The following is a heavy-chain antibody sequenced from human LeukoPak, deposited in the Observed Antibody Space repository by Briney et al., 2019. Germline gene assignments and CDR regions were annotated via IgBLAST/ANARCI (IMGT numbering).Heavy chain of an antibody. CDR2: IYYSGST. CDR3: TRPYGTGWYYSDF. V-gene: IGHV4-31*03. CDR1: GGSISSGGYY. Sequence: PSETLSLTCTVSGGSISSGGYYWSWIRQHPGKGLEWIGYIYYSGSTNFNPSLKSRVTISVDTSKTQFSLKLTSVTAADTAIYYCTRPYGTGWYYSDFWGQGILVTVSS. D-gene: IGHD6-19*01. J-gene: IGHJ4*02.